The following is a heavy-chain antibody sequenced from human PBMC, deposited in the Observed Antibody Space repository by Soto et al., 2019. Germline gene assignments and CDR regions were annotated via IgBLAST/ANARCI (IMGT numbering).Heavy chain of an antibody. D-gene: IGHD2-2*01. CDR3: ARDPHHCSSTSCYDGGDY. CDR2: IIPILGIA. CDR1: GGTFSSYT. J-gene: IGHJ4*02. V-gene: IGHV1-69*04. Sequence: ASVKASCKASGGTFSSYTISWVRQDPGQGLEWMGRIIPILGIANYAQKFQGRVTITADKSTSTAYMELSSLRSEDTAVYYCARDPHHCSSTSCYDGGDYWGQGTLVTVSS.